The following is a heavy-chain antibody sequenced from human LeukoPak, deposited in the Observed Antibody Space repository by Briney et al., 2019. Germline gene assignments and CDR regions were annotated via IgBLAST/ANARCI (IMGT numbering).Heavy chain of an antibody. CDR3: ARGFGFNNLRLDP. CDR1: GYTFTDYF. D-gene: IGHD1-1*01. J-gene: IGHJ4*02. CDR2: INPNRDVT. V-gene: IGHV1-2*02. Sequence: GASVKVSCTTSGYTFTDYFIHWVRQAPGQGLEWVGSINPNRDVTVSSPKFRGRVTMTRDTSINTAYLELITLKSDDTAIFYCARGFGFNNLRLDPWGQGTLVTVSS.